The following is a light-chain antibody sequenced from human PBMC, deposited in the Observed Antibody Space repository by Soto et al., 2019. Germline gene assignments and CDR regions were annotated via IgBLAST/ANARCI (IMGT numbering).Light chain of an antibody. J-gene: IGKJ1*01. Sequence: EIVLTQSPATRSLSPGEIATLSCTASQSVSSYLAWYEQKPGQAPRLLSYDTSNRSTGIPAKFSGSGPGTDVTLTISTLEPEDFAVYYCQKRSNGPRTFRQGTKVEIK. V-gene: IGKV3-11*01. CDR1: QSVSSY. CDR3: QKRSNGPRT. CDR2: DTS.